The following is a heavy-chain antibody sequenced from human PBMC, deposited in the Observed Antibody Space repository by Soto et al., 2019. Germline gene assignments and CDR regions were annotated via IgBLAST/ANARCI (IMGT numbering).Heavy chain of an antibody. V-gene: IGHV3-7*03. J-gene: IGHJ4*02. CDR3: ARYAHVTLPLNINFDF. Sequence: PGGSLRLSCAASEFTFSAYWMSWVRQAPGKGLEWVANIKPDGSEKFYLDSVKGRFTISRDNAENSLYLQMNSLRAEDTAMYFCARYAHVTLPLNINFDFWGQGTLVTVSS. CDR1: EFTFSAYW. D-gene: IGHD2-2*01. CDR2: IKPDGSEK.